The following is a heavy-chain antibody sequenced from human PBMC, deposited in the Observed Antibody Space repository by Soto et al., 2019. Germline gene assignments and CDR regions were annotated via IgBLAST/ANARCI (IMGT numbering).Heavy chain of an antibody. Sequence: QVQLQESGPGLVKPSQTLSLTCTVSGGSISSGGYYWSWIRQHPGKGLEWIGYIYYSGSTYYNPHLKRRVTISVDTSKSQFSLKLSAVTAADAAVYYCARDLVTRHGSGTDWYFDLWGRGTLVTVSS. CDR3: ARDLVTRHGSGTDWYFDL. V-gene: IGHV4-31*03. CDR1: GGSISSGGYY. CDR2: IYYSGST. J-gene: IGHJ2*01. D-gene: IGHD3-10*01.